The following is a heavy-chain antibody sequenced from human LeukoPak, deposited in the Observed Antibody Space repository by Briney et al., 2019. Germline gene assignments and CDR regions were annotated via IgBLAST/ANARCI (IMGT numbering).Heavy chain of an antibody. CDR1: GGSISSYY. CDR2: IYYSGST. Sequence: SETLSLTCTVSGGSISSYYWSWIRQPPGKGLEWIGYIYYSGSTNYNPSLKSRVTISVDTSKNQFSLKLSSVTAADTAVYYCARGWAVVPAASSWFDPWGQGTLVTVSS. CDR3: ARGWAVVPAASSWFDP. V-gene: IGHV4-59*12. D-gene: IGHD2-2*01. J-gene: IGHJ5*02.